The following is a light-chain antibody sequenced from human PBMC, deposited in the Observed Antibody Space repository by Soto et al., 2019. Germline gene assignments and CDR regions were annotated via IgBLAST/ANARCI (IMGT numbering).Light chain of an antibody. Sequence: QAVVTQEPSFSVSPGGTVTLTCGLSSGSDSTSYYPSWYQQTPGQAPRTLIYSTNTRSSGVPDRFSGSILGNKAALTITGAQADDESDYYCVLYMGSGMLVFGGGTQLTVL. CDR2: STN. V-gene: IGLV8-61*01. CDR3: VLYMGSGMLV. J-gene: IGLJ7*01. CDR1: SGSDSTSYY.